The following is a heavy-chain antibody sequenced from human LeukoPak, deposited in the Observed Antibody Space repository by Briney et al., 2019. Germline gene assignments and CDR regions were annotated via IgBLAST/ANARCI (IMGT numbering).Heavy chain of an antibody. Sequence: GSSVKVSCKASGGTFSSYAISWVRQAPGQGLEWMGGIIPIFGTANYAQKFQGRVTITADESTSTAYMELSSLRSEDTAVYYCARVVPDRGLDHYYYYGMDVWGQGTTVTVSS. D-gene: IGHD2-2*01. CDR2: IIPIFGTA. CDR1: GGTFSSYA. J-gene: IGHJ6*02. CDR3: ARVVPDRGLDHYYYYGMDV. V-gene: IGHV1-69*01.